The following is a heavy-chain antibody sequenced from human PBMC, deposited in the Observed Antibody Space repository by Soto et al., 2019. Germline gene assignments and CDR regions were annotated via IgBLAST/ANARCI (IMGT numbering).Heavy chain of an antibody. D-gene: IGHD3-16*02. CDR3: ARVAPHYVWGSYRFVFVDY. V-gene: IGHV1-3*01. J-gene: IGHJ4*02. Sequence: ASVKVSCKASGYTFTSYAMHWVRQAPGQRLEWMGWINAGNGNTKYSQKFQGRVTITRDTSASTAYMELSSLRSEDTAVYYCARVAPHYVWGSYRFVFVDYWGQGALVTVSS. CDR1: GYTFTSYA. CDR2: INAGNGNT.